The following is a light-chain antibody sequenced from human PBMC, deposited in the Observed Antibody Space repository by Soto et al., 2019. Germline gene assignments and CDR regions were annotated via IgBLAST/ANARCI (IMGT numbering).Light chain of an antibody. V-gene: IGKV1-17*01. CDR3: LQHGSYPRT. CDR2: DAS. Sequence: DIQMTQSPSSLSASVGDRVIITCRASQGIRNDLAWYQQKPGKAPRRLIYDASKLRDGVPSRFSGSGSGTEFTRTISSLQPEDIATYYCLQHGSYPRTFGQGTKVDIK. CDR1: QGIRND. J-gene: IGKJ1*01.